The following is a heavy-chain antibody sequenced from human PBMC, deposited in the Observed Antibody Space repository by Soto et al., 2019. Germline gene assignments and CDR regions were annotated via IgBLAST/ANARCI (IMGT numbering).Heavy chain of an antibody. CDR3: ARIDRPSGSYYGDYFDY. Sequence: QVQLQESGPGLVKPSGTLSLTCAVSGGSISSSNWWSWVRQPPGKGLEWIGEIYHSGSTNYNPSRKRRVTISADKSKNQFPLKLSSVTAADTAVYYCARIDRPSGSYYGDYFDYWGQGTLVTVSS. CDR2: IYHSGST. D-gene: IGHD1-26*01. V-gene: IGHV4-4*02. CDR1: GGSISSSNW. J-gene: IGHJ4*02.